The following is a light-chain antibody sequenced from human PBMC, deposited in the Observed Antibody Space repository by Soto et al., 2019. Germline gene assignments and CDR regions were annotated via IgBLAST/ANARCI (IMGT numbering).Light chain of an antibody. Sequence: EIAMTQSPAPLSVSPGDRATLSCRASQSVSNSYLAWYQQKPGQAPRLLIYGASSRATGIPDRFSGSGSGTDFTLTISRLEPADFAVYCCQQYSSSPLTFGGGTKVDIK. J-gene: IGKJ4*01. CDR2: GAS. V-gene: IGKV3-20*01. CDR1: QSVSNSY. CDR3: QQYSSSPLT.